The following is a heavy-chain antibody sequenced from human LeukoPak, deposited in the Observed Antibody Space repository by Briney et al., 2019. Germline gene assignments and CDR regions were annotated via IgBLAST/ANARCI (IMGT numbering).Heavy chain of an antibody. V-gene: IGHV3-33*01. CDR2: IWFDGSNK. J-gene: IGHJ4*02. D-gene: IGHD1-1*01. CDR3: VRDPSGSGFAFDS. CDR1: GFIFSNDA. Sequence: PGRSLRLSCAASGFIFSNDAMHWVRQAPGKGLEWVAFIWFDGSNKHYADSVKGRFTISRDNSEDTLYLQMNGLRAEDTAVYYCVRDPSGSGFAFDSWGQGALVTVSS.